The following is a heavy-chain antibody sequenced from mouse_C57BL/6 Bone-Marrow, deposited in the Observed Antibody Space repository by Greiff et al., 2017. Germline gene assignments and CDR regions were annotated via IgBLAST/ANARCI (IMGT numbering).Heavy chain of an antibody. CDR3: ARRADYYGSSYPWYFDV. CDR2: IYWDDDK. J-gene: IGHJ1*03. V-gene: IGHV8-12*01. D-gene: IGHD1-1*01. Sequence: QVTLKESGPGILQSSQTLSLTCSFSGFSLSTSGMGVSWIRQPSGKGLEWLAHIYWDDDKRYNPSLKSRLTISKDTSRNQVFLKSTSVDTADTATYYCARRADYYGSSYPWYFDVWGTGTTVTVSS. CDR1: GFSLSTSGMG.